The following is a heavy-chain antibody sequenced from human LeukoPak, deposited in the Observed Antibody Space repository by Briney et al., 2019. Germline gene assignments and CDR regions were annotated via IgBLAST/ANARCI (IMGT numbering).Heavy chain of an antibody. J-gene: IGHJ4*02. CDR3: ARGSMITFGGVIVPFDY. V-gene: IGHV4-59*01. CDR2: IYYSGST. CDR1: GGSISSYY. Sequence: KPSETLSLTCTVSGGSISSYYWSWIRQPPGKGLEWIGYIYYSGSTNYNPSLKSRVTTSVDTSKNQFSLKLSSVTAADTAVYYCARGSMITFGGVIVPFDYWGQGTLVTVSS. D-gene: IGHD3-16*02.